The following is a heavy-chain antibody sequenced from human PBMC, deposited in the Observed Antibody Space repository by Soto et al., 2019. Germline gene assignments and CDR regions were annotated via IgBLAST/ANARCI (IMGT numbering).Heavy chain of an antibody. CDR1: GYTFTSYY. D-gene: IGHD6-6*01. CDR3: ARGGYSSSSPSDY. V-gene: IGHV1-2*02. CDR2: INPNTGGT. J-gene: IGHJ4*02. Sequence: QVQLVQSGAEVKKPGASVKVSCKASGYTFTSYYMHWVRQAPGQGLEWMGIINPNTGGTNYAQKFQGRVTMTRDTSISTAYMELSRLSSDDTAVFYCARGGYSSSSPSDYWGQGTLVTVSS.